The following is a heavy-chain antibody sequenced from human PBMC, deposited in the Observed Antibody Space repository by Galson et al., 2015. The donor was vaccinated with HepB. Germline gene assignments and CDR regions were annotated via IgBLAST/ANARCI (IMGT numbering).Heavy chain of an antibody. CDR2: ISAYNRKT. CDR1: DYPFSTYG. J-gene: IGHJ6*03. V-gene: IGHV1-18*01. CDR3: ARVECGYFRYSYYYYFNV. Sequence: SVKVSCKASDYPFSTYGISWVRQAPGQGLEWMGWISAYNRKTNSAQKFEGRLTLTTDTSTSTAYMELRSLRSDDTAVYYCARVECGYFRYSYYYYFNVWGKGTTVTVSS. D-gene: IGHD3-22*01.